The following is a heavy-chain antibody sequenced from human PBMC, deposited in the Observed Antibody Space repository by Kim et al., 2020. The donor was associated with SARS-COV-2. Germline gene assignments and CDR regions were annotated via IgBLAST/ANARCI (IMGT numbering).Heavy chain of an antibody. V-gene: IGHV3-73*01. D-gene: IGHD3-3*02. Sequence: SVKGRFTISRDDSERNAYLQMNSLKTEDTAVYYCTRSPAPTLAFWDAFDVWGQGTMVTVSS. CDR3: TRSPAPTLAFWDAFDV. J-gene: IGHJ3*01.